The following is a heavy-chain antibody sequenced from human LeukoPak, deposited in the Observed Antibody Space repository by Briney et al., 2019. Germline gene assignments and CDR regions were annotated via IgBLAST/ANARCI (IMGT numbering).Heavy chain of an antibody. CDR1: GFTFSSYS. CDR3: ARSNWNDGGNWFDP. Sequence: GGSLRLSCAASGFTFSSYSMNWVRQAPGKGLEWVSSISSSSSYIYYADSVKGRFTISRDNAKNSLYLQMNSLRAEDTAVYYCARSNWNDGGNWFDPWGQGTLVTVSS. J-gene: IGHJ5*02. D-gene: IGHD1-1*01. V-gene: IGHV3-21*01. CDR2: ISSSSSYI.